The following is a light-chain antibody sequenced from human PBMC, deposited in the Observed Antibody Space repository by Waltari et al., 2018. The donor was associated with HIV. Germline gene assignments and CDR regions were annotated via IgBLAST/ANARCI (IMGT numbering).Light chain of an antibody. Sequence: SSVLTQPPSVSVAPGQTARIPCGGNNIGRKSVHWYQQRPGQAPVLVVYDDTDRPSGIPEGFSGSNSGNTATLTISRVESGDEADYYCQVWDSDADQYVFGNGTRVTVL. CDR1: NIGRKS. J-gene: IGLJ1*01. V-gene: IGLV3-21*02. CDR3: QVWDSDADQYV. CDR2: DDT.